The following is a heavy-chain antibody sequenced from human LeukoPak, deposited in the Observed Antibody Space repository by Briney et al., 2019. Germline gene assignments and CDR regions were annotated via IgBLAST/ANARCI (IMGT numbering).Heavy chain of an antibody. V-gene: IGHV3-30*02. CDR2: TRYDESRT. D-gene: IGHD3-9*01. CDR3: AKERQKLVPDIDY. CDR1: GFIFSNYG. J-gene: IGHJ4*02. Sequence: GSLRLSCAASGFIFSNYGMHWVRHAPGKGLEWLAFTRYDESRTYYADSVKGRFSISRDNSKNTLYLQMNNLRPEDTAVYSCAKERQKLVPDIDYWGQGTLVTVSS.